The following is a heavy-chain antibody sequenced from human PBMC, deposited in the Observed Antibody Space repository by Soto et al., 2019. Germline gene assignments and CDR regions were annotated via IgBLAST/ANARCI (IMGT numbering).Heavy chain of an antibody. Sequence: QDQLVQSGVEVKKPGASVKVSCKASGYSFTNYGITWVRQAPGQGFEWMGWISAYNGNTNYAQKFQGRVTLTTDATTSTTYLELGSLRSAETGVYYCARDRGVAPPVAGNTHYYYYMDVWGKGTTVTVSS. D-gene: IGHD6-19*01. CDR3: ARDRGVAPPVAGNTHYYYYMDV. CDR1: GYSFTNYG. CDR2: ISAYNGNT. V-gene: IGHV1-18*01. J-gene: IGHJ6*03.